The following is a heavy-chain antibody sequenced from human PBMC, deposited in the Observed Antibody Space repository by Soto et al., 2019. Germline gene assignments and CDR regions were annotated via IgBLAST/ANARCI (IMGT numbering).Heavy chain of an antibody. CDR3: ASSYSTLSFDY. V-gene: IGHV3-21*01. D-gene: IGHD6-13*01. J-gene: IGHJ4*02. CDR1: GFTFSSYS. Sequence: EVQLVESGGGLVKPGGSLRLSCAASGFTFSSYSMNWVRQAPGKGLEWVSSISSSSSYKYYADSVKGRFTISRDNAKNSLYRQRNRLRAEDTAVYYCASSYSTLSFDYWGQGTLVTVSS. CDR2: ISSSSSYK.